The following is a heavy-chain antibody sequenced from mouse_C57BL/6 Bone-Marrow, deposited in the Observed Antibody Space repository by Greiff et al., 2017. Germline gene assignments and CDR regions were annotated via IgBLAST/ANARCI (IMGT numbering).Heavy chain of an antibody. CDR3: ARGGSTMKDY. CDR1: GFTFSSYA. J-gene: IGHJ2*01. V-gene: IGHV5-4*03. D-gene: IGHD2-4*01. CDR2: ISDGGSYT. Sequence: EVMLVESGGGLVKPGGSLKLSCAASGFTFSSYAMSWVRQTPEKRLEWVATISDGGSYTYYPDNVKGRFTISRDNAKNNLYLQMSHLKSEDTAMYYCARGGSTMKDYWGQGTTLTVSS.